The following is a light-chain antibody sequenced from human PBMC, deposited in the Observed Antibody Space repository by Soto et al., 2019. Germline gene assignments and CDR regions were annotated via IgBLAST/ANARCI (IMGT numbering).Light chain of an antibody. CDR1: RSDIGAYDY. CDR3: TSFAPGRIYV. V-gene: IGLV2-14*03. J-gene: IGLJ1*01. Sequence: QSALTQPASVSGCPGQTITISCSGARSDIGAYDYVSCYQQHPGRAPKLIIYEVSHRFSGLSYRFSGSKSGNTASLTISGLQAEDEGDYYCTSFAPGRIYVFGSGTKVTVL. CDR2: EVS.